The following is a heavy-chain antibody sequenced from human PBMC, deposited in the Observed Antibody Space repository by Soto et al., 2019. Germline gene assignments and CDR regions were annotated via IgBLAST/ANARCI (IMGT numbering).Heavy chain of an antibody. CDR3: AKVAVVSRGQSYGQFDY. CDR2: ISYDGSNK. V-gene: IGHV3-30*18. D-gene: IGHD2-2*01. J-gene: IGHJ4*02. CDR1: GFTFSSYG. Sequence: QVQLVESGGGVVQPGRSLRLSCAASGFTFSSYGMHWVRQAPGKGLEWVAVISYDGSNKYYADSVKGRFTISRDNSKNTLYLQMNSLRAEDTAVYYCAKVAVVSRGQSYGQFDYWGQGTLVTVSS.